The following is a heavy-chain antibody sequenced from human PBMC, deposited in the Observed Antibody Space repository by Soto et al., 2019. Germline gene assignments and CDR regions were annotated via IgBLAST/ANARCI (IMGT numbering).Heavy chain of an antibody. CDR3: ASGRYYDFWSGYYTRGIGAHDAFDI. CDR1: GYTFTSYD. V-gene: IGHV1-8*01. Sequence: GASVKVSCKASGYTFTSYDINWVRQATGQGLEWMGWMNPNSGNTGYAQKFQGRVTMTRNTSISTAYMELSSLRSEDTAVYYCASGRYYDFWSGYYTRGIGAHDAFDIWGQGTMVTVSS. CDR2: MNPNSGNT. J-gene: IGHJ3*02. D-gene: IGHD3-3*01.